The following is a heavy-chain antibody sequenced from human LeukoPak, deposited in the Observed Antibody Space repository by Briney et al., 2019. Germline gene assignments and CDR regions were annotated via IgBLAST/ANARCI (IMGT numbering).Heavy chain of an antibody. Sequence: GGSLRLSCAASGFTFSSSAMTWVRQVLGKGLEWVSTTGVSGSYYADSVKGRFTIPRDNSKNTLYLQMNSLRAEDTAVYYCARCYTYGTTWFGGLDVWGQGTTVTVSS. V-gene: IGHV3-23*01. CDR1: GFTFSSSA. CDR3: ARCYTYGTTWFGGLDV. J-gene: IGHJ6*02. CDR2: TGVSGS. D-gene: IGHD3-10*01.